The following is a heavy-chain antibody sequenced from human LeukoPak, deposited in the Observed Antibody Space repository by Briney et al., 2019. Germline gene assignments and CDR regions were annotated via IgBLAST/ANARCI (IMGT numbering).Heavy chain of an antibody. V-gene: IGHV3-7*01. CDR3: ARVGLADRPVFYFDY. Sequence: PGGSLRLSCAASGFTFSSYWMSWVRQAPGKGLEWVANIKQDGSEKYYVDSVKGRFTISRDNAKNSLYLQMNSLRAEDTAVYYCARVGLADRPVFYFDYWGQGTLVTVSS. D-gene: IGHD1-14*01. CDR2: IKQDGSEK. J-gene: IGHJ4*02. CDR1: GFTFSSYW.